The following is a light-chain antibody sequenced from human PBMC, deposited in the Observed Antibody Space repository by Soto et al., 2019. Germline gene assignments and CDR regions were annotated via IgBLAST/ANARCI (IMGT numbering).Light chain of an antibody. CDR1: QGIRKY. J-gene: IGKJ1*01. V-gene: IGKV1-27*01. Sequence: DIQMTQSPSSLSASLGDRVTITCRASQGIRKYVAWYQQKPGKVPKLLIYAASSLQSGVPSRFSGSGSGTDFTLTISSLQPEDVATYYCQKYDTYPRAFGQGTKVDIK. CDR2: AAS. CDR3: QKYDTYPRA.